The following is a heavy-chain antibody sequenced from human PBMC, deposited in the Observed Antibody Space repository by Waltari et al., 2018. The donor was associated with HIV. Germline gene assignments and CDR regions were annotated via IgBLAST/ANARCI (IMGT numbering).Heavy chain of an antibody. Sequence: EVQLVQSGAEVKKPGESLKISCPASGFHFNTFCIGLVRYTLANGLEYMGMIYPSDSDTRYSPSFQGRVLISVDRAINTASLQWTGLEASDAAIYFCARYHVSPDDYGGNPRIFDYFDLWGQGTQVTVSS. V-gene: IGHV5-51*06. D-gene: IGHD4-17*01. CDR3: ARYHVSPDDYGGNPRIFDYFDL. J-gene: IGHJ4*02. CDR1: GFHFNTFC. CDR2: IYPSDSDT.